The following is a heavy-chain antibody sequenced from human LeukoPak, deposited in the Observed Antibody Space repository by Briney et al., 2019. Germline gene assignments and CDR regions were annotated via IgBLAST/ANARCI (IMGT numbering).Heavy chain of an antibody. CDR3: ARDLSGDYYYYGMDV. J-gene: IGHJ6*02. CDR1: GFTVSSNY. Sequence: GGSLRLSCAASGFTVSSNYMSWVRQVPGKGLEWVSVIYSGGSTYYADSVKGRFTISRDNSKNTLYLQMNSLRAEDTAVYYCARDLSGDYYYYGMDVWGQGTTVTVSS. V-gene: IGHV3-66*01. D-gene: IGHD1-26*01. CDR2: IYSGGST.